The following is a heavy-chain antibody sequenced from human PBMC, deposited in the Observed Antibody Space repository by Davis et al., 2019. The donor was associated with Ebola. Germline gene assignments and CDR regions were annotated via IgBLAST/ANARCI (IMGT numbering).Heavy chain of an antibody. CDR1: GLIFNNYW. Sequence: GESLKISCAASGLIFNNYWMSWIRQAPGKGLEWVSAISGSGGSTYYADSVKGRFTISRDNAKNSLYLQMDSLRAEDTAVYYCARLGSVVGATWEVDGMDVWGKGTTVTVSS. CDR3: ARLGSVVGATWEVDGMDV. V-gene: IGHV3-23*01. D-gene: IGHD1-26*01. CDR2: ISGSGGST. J-gene: IGHJ6*04.